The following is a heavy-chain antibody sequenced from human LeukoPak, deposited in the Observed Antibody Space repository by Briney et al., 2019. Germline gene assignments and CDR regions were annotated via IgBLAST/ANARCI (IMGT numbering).Heavy chain of an antibody. J-gene: IGHJ4*02. CDR3: ARDGLYYYDSSGLDY. V-gene: IGHV1-46*01. CDR1: GYTFTSYY. CDR2: INPSGGST. Sequence: ASVKVSCKASGYTFTSYYMHWVRQSPGQGLEWMGIINPSGGSTSYAQKFQGRVTMTRDTSKSTVYMELSSLRSEDTAVYYCARDGLYYYDSSGLDYWGQGTLVTVSS. D-gene: IGHD3-22*01.